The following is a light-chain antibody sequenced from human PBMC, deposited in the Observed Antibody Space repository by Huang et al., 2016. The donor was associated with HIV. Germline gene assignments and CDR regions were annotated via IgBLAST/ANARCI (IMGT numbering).Light chain of an antibody. CDR3: QQYDDLYT. Sequence: DIQMTQSPSSLSASVGDRVTITCQASQDIRNYLNRYQQKPGKAPKLLIYDASNVEKGVPLRFSGSGSGTNFTFSISSLQSEDIATYYCQQYDDLYTFGQGTRLEI. V-gene: IGKV1-33*01. CDR1: QDIRNY. CDR2: DAS. J-gene: IGKJ2*01.